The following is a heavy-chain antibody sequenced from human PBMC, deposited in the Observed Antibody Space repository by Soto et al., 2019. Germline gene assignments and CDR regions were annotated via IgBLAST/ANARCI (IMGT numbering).Heavy chain of an antibody. V-gene: IGHV3-48*02. J-gene: IGHJ2*01. D-gene: IGHD3-22*01. CDR1: GFTFSSYS. Sequence: EVQLVESGGGLVQPGGSLRLSCAASGFTFSSYSMNWVRQAPGKGLEWVSYISSSSSTIYYADSVKGRFTISRDNAKNSLYLQMNSLRDEDTAVYYCAREVTMIVVVITTYFDLWGRGTLVTVSS. CDR2: ISSSSSTI. CDR3: AREVTMIVVVITTYFDL.